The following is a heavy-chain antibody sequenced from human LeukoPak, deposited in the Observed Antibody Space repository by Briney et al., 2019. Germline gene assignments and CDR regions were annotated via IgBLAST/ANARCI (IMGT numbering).Heavy chain of an antibody. CDR1: GYTFTSYG. CDR2: ISAYNGNT. J-gene: IGHJ3*02. Sequence: GASVKVSCKASGYTFTSYGISWVRQAPGQGLEWMGWISAYNGNTNYAQKLQGRVTMTTDTSTSTAYMELRSLRPDDTAVYYCARDYYGDFEAEDAFDIWGQGTMVTVSS. CDR3: ARDYYGDFEAEDAFDI. D-gene: IGHD4-17*01. V-gene: IGHV1-18*01.